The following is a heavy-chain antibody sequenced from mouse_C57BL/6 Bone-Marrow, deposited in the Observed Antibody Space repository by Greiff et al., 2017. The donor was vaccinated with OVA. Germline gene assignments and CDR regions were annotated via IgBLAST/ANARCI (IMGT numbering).Heavy chain of an antibody. CDR2: IYPGGGYT. J-gene: IGHJ2*01. CDR3: ARSVTTVGFDY. V-gene: IGHV1-63*01. D-gene: IGHD1-1*01. Sequence: LVESGAELVRPGTSVKMSCKASGYTFTNYWIGWAKQRPGHGLEWIGDIYPGGGYTNYNEKFKGKATLTADKSSSTAYMQFSSLTSEDSAIYYCARSVTTVGFDYWGQGTTLTVSS. CDR1: GYTFTNYW.